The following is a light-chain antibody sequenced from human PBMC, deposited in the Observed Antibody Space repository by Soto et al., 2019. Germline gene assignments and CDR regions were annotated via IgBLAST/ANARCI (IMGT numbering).Light chain of an antibody. Sequence: DVHMTQSPAARSASLCDRVPSTCRASQGISTYLAWFQQKPGKVPKRLIYAASTLPSGVPSRFSGSGSGTEFTLTISSLQSEDFATYYCLQHNSLPRTFGQGTKVDI. V-gene: IGKV1-17*03. J-gene: IGKJ1*01. CDR2: AAS. CDR1: QGISTY. CDR3: LQHNSLPRT.